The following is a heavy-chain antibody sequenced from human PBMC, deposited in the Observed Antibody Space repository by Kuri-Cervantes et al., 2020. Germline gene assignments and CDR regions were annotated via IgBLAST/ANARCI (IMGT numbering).Heavy chain of an antibody. D-gene: IGHD4-23*01. CDR1: DYFISSGYY. CDR2: IYHSGST. Sequence: SETLSLTCAVSDYFISSGYYWGWIRQPPGKGLEWIGSIYHSGSTYYNPSLKSRVTISVDTSKNQFSLKLSSVTAADTAIYYCARHYDGRVHWGQGTLVTVSS. CDR3: ARHYDGRVH. J-gene: IGHJ4*02. V-gene: IGHV4-38-2*01.